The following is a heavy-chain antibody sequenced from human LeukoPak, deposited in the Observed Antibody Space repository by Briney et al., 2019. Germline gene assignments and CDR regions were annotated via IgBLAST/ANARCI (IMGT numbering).Heavy chain of an antibody. CDR2: IRADAVTT. D-gene: IGHD5-24*01. V-gene: IGHV3-23*01. Sequence: GGSLRLSCAASGFIFSHHGMNWVRQAPGKGLEWVSGIRADAVTTYYADSVKGRFIISRDNSKNTVYLQMNSLSAEDAAVYYCVKDDGWVQYANWGQGTLVTVSS. CDR3: VKDDGWVQYAN. CDR1: GFIFSHHG. J-gene: IGHJ4*02.